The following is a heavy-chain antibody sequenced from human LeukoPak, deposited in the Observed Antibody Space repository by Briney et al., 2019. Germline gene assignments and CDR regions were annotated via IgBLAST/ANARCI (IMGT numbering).Heavy chain of an antibody. J-gene: IGHJ4*02. D-gene: IGHD2-15*01. Sequence: ASVKVSCKASGYTFTGYYMHWVRQAPGQGLEWMGWINPNSGGTNYAQKFQGRVTMTRDTSISTAYMELSRLRSDDTAAYYCARGVVVAATPFDYWGQGTLVTVSS. CDR3: ARGVVVAATPFDY. V-gene: IGHV1-2*02. CDR2: INPNSGGT. CDR1: GYTFTGYY.